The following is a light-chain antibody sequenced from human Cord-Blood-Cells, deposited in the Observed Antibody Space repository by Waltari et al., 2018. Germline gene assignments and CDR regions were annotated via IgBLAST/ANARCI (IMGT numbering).Light chain of an antibody. J-gene: IGKJ1*01. V-gene: IGKV1-5*03. CDR2: KAS. Sequence: DIQMTQSPSTLSASVGDRVTITCRASQSISSWLAWYQQKPGKAPKLLIYKASSLESGVPSRFSGSGSGTEFTLTTSSLQPDDFATYYYQQYNSYSRTFGQGTKVEIK. CDR1: QSISSW. CDR3: QQYNSYSRT.